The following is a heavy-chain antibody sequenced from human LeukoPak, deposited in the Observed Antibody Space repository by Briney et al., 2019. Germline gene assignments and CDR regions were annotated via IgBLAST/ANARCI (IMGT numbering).Heavy chain of an antibody. V-gene: IGHV3-74*01. CDR1: GFTFSSYW. CDR2: VNSDGSST. J-gene: IGHJ6*03. CDR3: AREKSGRGSHYYYYYMDV. D-gene: IGHD1-26*01. Sequence: GGSLRLSCAGSGFTFSSYWMHWVRQAPGKGLVWVSRVNSDGSSTNYADSVKGRFTISRDNAKNTLYLHMNSLRAEDTAVYHCAREKSGRGSHYYYYYMDVWGKGTTVTVSS.